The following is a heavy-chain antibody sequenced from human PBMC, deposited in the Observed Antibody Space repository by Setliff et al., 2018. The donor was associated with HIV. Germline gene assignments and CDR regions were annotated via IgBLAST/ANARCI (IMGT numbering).Heavy chain of an antibody. CDR3: ARGAWDSSGYYYWFDP. D-gene: IGHD3-22*01. CDR2: MNPESGNT. J-gene: IGHJ5*02. CDR1: GYTFTSYD. Sequence: ASVKVSCKASGYTFTSYDINWVRQATGQGLEWMGWMNPESGNTGYAQKFQGGVTVTRNTSISTAYMELSSLRSEDTAVCYCARGAWDSSGYYYWFDPWGQGTLVTVSS. V-gene: IGHV1-8*01.